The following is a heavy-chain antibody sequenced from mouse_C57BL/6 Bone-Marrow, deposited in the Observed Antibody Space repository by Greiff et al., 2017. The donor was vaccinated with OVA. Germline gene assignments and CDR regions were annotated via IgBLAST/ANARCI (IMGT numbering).Heavy chain of an antibody. D-gene: IGHD2-4*01. CDR2: IYPSDSET. V-gene: IGHV1-61*01. CDR1: GYTFTSYW. J-gene: IGHJ1*03. CDR3: ARPGHYDVGYWYFDV. Sequence: QVQLKQPGAELVRPGSSVKLSCKASGYTFTSYWMDWVKQRPGQGLEWIGNIYPSDSETHYNQKFKDKATLTVDKSSSTAYMQLSSLTSEDSAVYYCARPGHYDVGYWYFDVWGTGTTVTVSS.